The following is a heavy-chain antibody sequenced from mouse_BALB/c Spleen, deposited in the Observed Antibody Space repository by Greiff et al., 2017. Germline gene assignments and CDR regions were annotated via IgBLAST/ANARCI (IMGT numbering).Heavy chain of an antibody. J-gene: IGHJ3*01. Sequence: VQLVESGPGLVAPSQSLSITCTVSGFSLTSYGVHWVRRPPGKGLEWLGVIWAGGSTNYNSALMSRLSISKDNSKSQVFLKMNSLQTDDTAMYYCAREKATMITTGAWFAYWGQGTLVTVSA. CDR1: GFSLTSYG. CDR2: IWAGGST. CDR3: AREKATMITTGAWFAY. D-gene: IGHD2-4*01. V-gene: IGHV2-9*02.